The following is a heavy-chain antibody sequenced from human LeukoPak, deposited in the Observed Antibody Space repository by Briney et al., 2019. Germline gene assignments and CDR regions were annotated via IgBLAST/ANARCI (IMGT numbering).Heavy chain of an antibody. CDR1: GFPFSSYE. Sequence: PGGSLRLSCAASGFPFSSYEMNWVRQAPGKGLEWVSYISSSGNAIYYADSVKGRFTISRDNAKNSLYLLMNSLRAEDTAVYYCARDGGYYNNYFDYWGQGTLVTVSS. J-gene: IGHJ4*02. D-gene: IGHD1-26*01. CDR2: ISSSGNAI. CDR3: ARDGGYYNNYFDY. V-gene: IGHV3-48*03.